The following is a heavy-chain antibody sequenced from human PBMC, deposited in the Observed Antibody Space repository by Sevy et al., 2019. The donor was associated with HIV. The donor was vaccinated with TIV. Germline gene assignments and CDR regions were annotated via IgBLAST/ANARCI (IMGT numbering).Heavy chain of an antibody. Sequence: GGSLRLSCAASGFTFRSFSMHCVRQAPGKWLEWVTTVSYDGSNTYYADSVKGRFAVFRDNSRNLLNLQMNNLRPEDTAVYYCALERLSSDVAEYFQNWGQGTPVTVSS. V-gene: IGHV3-30*09. CDR1: GFTFRSFS. D-gene: IGHD1-1*01. J-gene: IGHJ1*01. CDR2: VSYDGSNT. CDR3: ALERLSSDVAEYFQN.